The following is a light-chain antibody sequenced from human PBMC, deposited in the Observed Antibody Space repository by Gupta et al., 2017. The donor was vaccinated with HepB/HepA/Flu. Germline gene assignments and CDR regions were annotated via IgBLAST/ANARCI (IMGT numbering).Light chain of an antibody. V-gene: IGKV1-39*01. J-gene: IGKJ3*01. CDR1: PNLSNY. CDR3: QQTYSNIS. Sequence: SGSVGDSVTITCRGGPNLSNYLSWYQQRPGKAPKLLIYAATNLQTGVSSRFSGSASGTGFTLTISNLQPEDFATYYCQQTYSNISFGPGTKVDVK. CDR2: AAT.